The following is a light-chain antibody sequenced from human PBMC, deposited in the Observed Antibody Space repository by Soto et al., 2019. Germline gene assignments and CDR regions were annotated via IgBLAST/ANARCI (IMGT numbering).Light chain of an antibody. CDR3: QQYGNSPLT. CDR2: GAS. V-gene: IGKV3-20*01. CDR1: QSVSSSY. Sequence: EIVLTRSPGTLSLSPGERATLSCRASQSVSSSYLAWYQQKPGQAPRLLIYGASTRATGIPDRFSGSGSGTDFTFTISRLESEDFAVYFCQQYGNSPLTFGGGTKVEIK. J-gene: IGKJ4*01.